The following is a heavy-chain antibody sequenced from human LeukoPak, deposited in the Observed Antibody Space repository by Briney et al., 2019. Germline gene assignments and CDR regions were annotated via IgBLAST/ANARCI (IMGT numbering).Heavy chain of an antibody. V-gene: IGHV4-34*01. CDR1: GGSFSGYY. CDR3: ASQLQYSVTPNWFDP. D-gene: IGHD4-17*01. Sequence: SETLSLTCAVYGGSFSGYYWSWIRQPPGKGLEWIGEINHSGSTNYNPSLKSRVTILVDKSKNQFSLKLSSVTAADTAVYYCASQLQYSVTPNWFDPWGQGTLVTVSS. J-gene: IGHJ5*02. CDR2: INHSGST.